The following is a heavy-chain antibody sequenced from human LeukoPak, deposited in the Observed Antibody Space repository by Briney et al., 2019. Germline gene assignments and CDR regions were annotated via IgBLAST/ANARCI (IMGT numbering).Heavy chain of an antibody. J-gene: IGHJ6*03. D-gene: IGHD6-6*01. CDR1: GGSITSSNYY. V-gene: IGHV4-39*01. Sequence: SETLSLTCTVSGGSITSSNYYWAWIRQPPGKGLEWIGNIYYSGSTYYNPSLKSRVTISVDTSKNQFSLKLSSVTAADTAVYYCARRGSSSPGYYYYYMDVWGKGTTVTVSS. CDR3: ARRGSSSPGYYYYYMDV. CDR2: IYYSGST.